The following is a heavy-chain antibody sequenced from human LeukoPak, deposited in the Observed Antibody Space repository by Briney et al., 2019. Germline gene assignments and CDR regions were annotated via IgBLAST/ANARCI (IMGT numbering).Heavy chain of an antibody. V-gene: IGHV4-34*01. CDR1: GGSFSGYY. CDR2: INHSGST. D-gene: IGHD3-10*01. Sequence: SETLSLTCAVYGGSFSGYYWSWIRQPPGKGLEWIGEINHSGSTNYNPSLKSRVTISVDSSKNQFSLKLSSVTAADTAVYYCARGPITMVRGVMGYWGQGTLVTVSS. J-gene: IGHJ4*02. CDR3: ARGPITMVRGVMGY.